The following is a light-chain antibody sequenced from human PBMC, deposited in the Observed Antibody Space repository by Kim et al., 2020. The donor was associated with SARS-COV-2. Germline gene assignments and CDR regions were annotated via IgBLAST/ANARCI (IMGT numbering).Light chain of an antibody. CDR1: KVGEKY. V-gene: IGLV3-1*01. CDR3: QAWDSATGM. CDR2: QDN. J-gene: IGLJ3*02. Sequence: SYELTQPPSVSVSPGQTARILCSGDKVGEKYAGWYQQKPGQSPVLVIYQDNKRPSGIPERFSGSNSGNTASLTISGTQSMDEADYYCQAWDSATGMFGGG.